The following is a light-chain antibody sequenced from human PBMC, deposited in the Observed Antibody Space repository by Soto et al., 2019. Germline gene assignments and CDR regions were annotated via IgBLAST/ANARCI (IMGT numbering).Light chain of an antibody. Sequence: IVLTQSPATLSLSPGERATLSCRASHSVSKYVAWYQQKPGQAPRLLIFDASTRATGIPARFSGSGSGTDFTLTISSLEPEDFAVYYCQQRSTWPYTFGQGTKVDIK. CDR2: DAS. J-gene: IGKJ2*01. V-gene: IGKV3-11*01. CDR1: HSVSKY. CDR3: QQRSTWPYT.